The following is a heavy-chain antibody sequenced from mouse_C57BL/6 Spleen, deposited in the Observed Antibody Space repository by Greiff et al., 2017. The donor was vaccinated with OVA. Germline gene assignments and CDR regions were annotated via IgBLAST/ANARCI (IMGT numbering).Heavy chain of an antibody. J-gene: IGHJ4*01. D-gene: IGHD2-3*01. CDR3: AREGGYYRYAMDY. V-gene: IGHV1-59*01. Sequence: QVQLQQPGAELVRPGTSVKLSCKASGYTFTSYWMHWVKQRPGQGLEWIGEIDPSDSYNNYNQKFKGKATLTVDTSSSTAYMQLSLLTSEDSAVYVCAREGGYYRYAMDYWGQGTSVTVSS. CDR2: IDPSDSYN. CDR1: GYTFTSYW.